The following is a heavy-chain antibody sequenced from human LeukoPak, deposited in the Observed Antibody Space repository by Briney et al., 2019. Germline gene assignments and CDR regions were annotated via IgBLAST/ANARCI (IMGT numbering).Heavy chain of an antibody. CDR1: GLIFSNCH. D-gene: IGHD2-15*01. J-gene: IGHJ4*02. CDR2: MREDANSE. Sequence: GGSLRLSCAASGLIFSNCHMHWVREAPGKGLEWVAFMREDANSEFYGDSVKGRFTIFRDNSKNTVYLQMNSLRVEDMAVYYCRTEASGGVWSSFDYWGQGTLVTVSS. V-gene: IGHV3-30*02. CDR3: RTEASGGVWSSFDY.